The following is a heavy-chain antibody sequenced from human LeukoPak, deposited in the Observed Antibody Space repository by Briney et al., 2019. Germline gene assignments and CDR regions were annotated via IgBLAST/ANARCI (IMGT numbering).Heavy chain of an antibody. V-gene: IGHV3-48*02. Sequence: GGSLRLSCAASGFTFSGYSMNWVRQAPGKGLEWVSYISSSSSTIYYADSVKGRFTISRDNAKNSLYLQMNSLRDEDTAVYYCARDWDGSGSYYFDYWGQGTLVTVSS. CDR2: ISSSSSTI. CDR3: ARDWDGSGSYYFDY. CDR1: GFTFSGYS. D-gene: IGHD3-10*01. J-gene: IGHJ4*02.